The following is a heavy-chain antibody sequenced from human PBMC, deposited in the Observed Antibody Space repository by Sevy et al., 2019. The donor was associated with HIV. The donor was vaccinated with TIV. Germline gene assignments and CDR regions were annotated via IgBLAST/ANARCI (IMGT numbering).Heavy chain of an antibody. CDR1: GFIFSSYA. CDR3: TKDRGIIAAGFDY. CDR2: ISNSGGST. D-gene: IGHD6-13*01. J-gene: IGHJ4*02. V-gene: IGHV3-23*01. Sequence: GGSLRLSCAASGFIFSSYAMSGVRQAPRKGLEWVSSISNSGGSTYYADSVRGRFTISRDNSKNTLYLQMNSLRAEDTAVYYCTKDRGIIAAGFDYWGQGTLVTVSS.